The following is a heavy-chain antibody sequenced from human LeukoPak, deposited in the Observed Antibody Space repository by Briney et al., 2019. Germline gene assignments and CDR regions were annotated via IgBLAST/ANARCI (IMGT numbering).Heavy chain of an antibody. V-gene: IGHV3-48*04. CDR2: ISSSGSTI. CDR3: ASPGTDYFDY. CDR1: GFTFSSYS. D-gene: IGHD1-26*01. J-gene: IGHJ4*02. Sequence: GGSLRLSCAASGFTFSSYSMNWVRQAPGKGLEWVSYISSSGSTIYYADSVKGRFTISRDNAKNSLYLQMNSLRAEDTAVYYCASPGTDYFDYWGQGTLVTVSS.